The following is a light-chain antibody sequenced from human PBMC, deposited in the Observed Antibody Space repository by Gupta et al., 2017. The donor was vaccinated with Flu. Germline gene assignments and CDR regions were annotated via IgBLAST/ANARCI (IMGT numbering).Light chain of an antibody. Sequence: EIVLTQSPRTLSLYPGERATLSCGASQSVSRSFLAWYQHKPGLAPRLLIYDASTRATGIPDRFSGSGSDTDFTLTISRLEPEDFAVYYCQQYDASPWTFGQGTKVEVK. J-gene: IGKJ1*01. CDR1: QSVSRSF. CDR3: QQYDASPWT. V-gene: IGKV3D-20*01. CDR2: DAS.